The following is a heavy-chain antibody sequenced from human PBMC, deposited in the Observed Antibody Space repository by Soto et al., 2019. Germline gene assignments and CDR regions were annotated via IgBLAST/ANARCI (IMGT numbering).Heavy chain of an antibody. D-gene: IGHD6-13*01. J-gene: IGHJ4*02. Sequence: HPGGSLRLSCAASGFTFSSYAMSWVRQAPGKGLEWVSAISGSGDKTYYADSVKGRFTISRDNSKNTLYLQMNSLRAEDTAVYYCAKDGKIAAAGTWVKYFDYWGQGTLVTVSS. V-gene: IGHV3-23*01. CDR3: AKDGKIAAAGTWVKYFDY. CDR1: GFTFSSYA. CDR2: ISGSGDKT.